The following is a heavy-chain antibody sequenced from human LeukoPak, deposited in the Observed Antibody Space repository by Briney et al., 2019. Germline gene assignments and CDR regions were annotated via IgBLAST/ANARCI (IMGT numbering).Heavy chain of an antibody. J-gene: IGHJ3*02. Sequence: SETLSLTCTVSGDSISSTNYYWGWIRQPPGKGLEWIGSIYYSGSTNYNPSLKSRVTISVDTSKNQFSLKLSSVTAADTAVYYCARDRVLRFLEWFDCCAFDIWGQGTMVTVSS. D-gene: IGHD3-3*01. CDR1: GDSISSTNYY. CDR3: ARDRVLRFLEWFDCCAFDI. CDR2: IYYSGST. V-gene: IGHV4-39*07.